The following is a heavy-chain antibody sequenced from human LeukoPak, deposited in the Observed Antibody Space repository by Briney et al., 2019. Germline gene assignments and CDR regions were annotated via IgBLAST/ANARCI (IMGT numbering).Heavy chain of an antibody. CDR2: ISWNSGSI. CDR3: AKEHSSGWYGTDFDY. V-gene: IGHV3-9*01. D-gene: IGHD6-19*01. CDR1: GFTFDDYA. J-gene: IGHJ4*02. Sequence: SGGSLRLSCAASGFTFDDYAMHWVRQAPGKGLEWVSGISWNSGSIGYADSVKGRFTISRDNAKNSLYPQMNSLRAEDTALYYCAKEHSSGWYGTDFDYWGQGTLVTVSS.